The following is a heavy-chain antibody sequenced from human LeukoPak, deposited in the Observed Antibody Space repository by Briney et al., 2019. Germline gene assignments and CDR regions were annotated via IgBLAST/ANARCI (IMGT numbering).Heavy chain of an antibody. CDR1: GFTFKNYA. D-gene: IGHD6-6*01. J-gene: IGHJ4*02. CDR3: ARRGTSSRAVDY. V-gene: IGHV3-48*03. Sequence: GGSLRLSCAASGFTFKNYAMKWVRQAPGKGLEWVSYISSGANTRYYADSVKGRFTISRDNAKNSLYLQMNSLRAEDTAIYYCARRGTSSRAVDYWGQGTLVTVSS. CDR2: ISSGANTR.